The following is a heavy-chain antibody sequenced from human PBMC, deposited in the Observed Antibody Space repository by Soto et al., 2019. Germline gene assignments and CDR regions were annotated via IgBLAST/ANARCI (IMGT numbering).Heavy chain of an antibody. Sequence: GASVKVSCKASGYTFTSYAMHWVRQAPGQRLEWMGWINAGNGNTKYSQKFQGRVTITRDTSASTAYMELSSLRSEDTAVYYCARGYSSSWYVPNWFDPWGQGTLVTVSS. D-gene: IGHD6-13*01. CDR2: INAGNGNT. V-gene: IGHV1-3*01. CDR3: ARGYSSSWYVPNWFDP. J-gene: IGHJ5*02. CDR1: GYTFTSYA.